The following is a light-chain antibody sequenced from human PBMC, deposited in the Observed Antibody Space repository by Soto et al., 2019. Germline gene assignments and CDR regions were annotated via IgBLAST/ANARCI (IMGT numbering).Light chain of an antibody. Sequence: EVVLTQSPATLSLSPGERATLSCRASQSVSSYLAWYQQKPGQGPRLLIYDASNRATGIPARFSGSGSGTDFTLTISSLEPEDSAVYYCQQRSNRLTFGGGTKVDIK. CDR2: DAS. CDR1: QSVSSY. CDR3: QQRSNRLT. V-gene: IGKV3-11*01. J-gene: IGKJ4*01.